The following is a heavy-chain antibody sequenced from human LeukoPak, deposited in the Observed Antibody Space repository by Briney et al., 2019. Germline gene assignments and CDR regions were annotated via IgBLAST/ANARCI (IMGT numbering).Heavy chain of an antibody. CDR3: AKASTGNSEAYFAP. V-gene: IGHV4-39*02. D-gene: IGHD2-2*01. CDR2: VSYSGNS. Sequence: SETLSLTCTISGGSISSSDPYWGWIRQPPGTGLEWIGCVSYSGNSYYNTSIRSRVTISADPSKNHFSLILRSVTAADTATYFCAKASTGNSEAYFAPSGQGILVTVSS. J-gene: IGHJ5*02. CDR1: GGSISSSDPY.